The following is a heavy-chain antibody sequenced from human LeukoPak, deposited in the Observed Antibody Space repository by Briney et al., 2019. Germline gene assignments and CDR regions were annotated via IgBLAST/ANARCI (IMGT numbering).Heavy chain of an antibody. CDR1: GFTVSSNY. V-gene: IGHV3-48*01. CDR2: ISSSSSTI. CDR3: AKSGGAYYDFWSGYYSYYMDV. Sequence: GGSLRLSCAASGFTVSSNYMTWVRQAPGKGLEWVSYISSSSSTIYYADSVKGRFTISRDNSKNTLYLQMNSLRAEDTAVYYCAKSGGAYYDFWSGYYSYYMDVWGKGTTVTVSS. J-gene: IGHJ6*03. D-gene: IGHD3-3*01.